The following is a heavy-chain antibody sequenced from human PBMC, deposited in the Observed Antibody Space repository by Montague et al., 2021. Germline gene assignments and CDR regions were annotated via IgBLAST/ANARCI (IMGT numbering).Heavy chain of an antibody. CDR3: ARDRAAAGS. CDR2: INEDGSEK. J-gene: IGHJ5*01. CDR1: GFAFNMYW. D-gene: IGHD6-13*01. V-gene: IGHV3-7*01. Sequence: SLRLSCAASGFAFNMYWMHWVRQAPGKGLEWVANINEDGSEKNYVDSVRGRFSISRDNTKNSLYLQMNSLRVEDTAVYYCARDRAAAGSWGHGTLVIVSS.